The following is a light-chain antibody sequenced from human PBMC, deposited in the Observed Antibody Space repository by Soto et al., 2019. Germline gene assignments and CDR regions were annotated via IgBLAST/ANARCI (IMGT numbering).Light chain of an antibody. J-gene: IGLJ3*02. V-gene: IGLV4-69*01. CDR3: QTWGSGSWV. CDR1: SGHSTYA. CDR2: LNSDGSH. Sequence: QAVVTQSPSASASLGASVKLTCTLSSGHSTYAITWHQQQPEKGPRYLMKLNSDGSHTKGDGIPARFSGSSSGAERYLIISSLQSEDEADYYCQTWGSGSWVFGGGTKLTVL.